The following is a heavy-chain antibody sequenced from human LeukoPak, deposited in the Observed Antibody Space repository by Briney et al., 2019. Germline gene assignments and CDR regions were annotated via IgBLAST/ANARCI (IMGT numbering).Heavy chain of an antibody. V-gene: IGHV3-53*05. J-gene: IGHJ4*02. CDR2: IYSSDNT. Sequence: GRSLRLTCAASGFTFSSHGLYWVRQAPGKGLEWVSLIYSSDNTYYADSVKGRFTISRDISKNTLSLQMKSLRPDDTAVYYCARGCSGGSCYSAFDYWGQGTLVTVSS. CDR3: ARGCSGGSCYSAFDY. D-gene: IGHD2-15*01. CDR1: GFTFSSHG.